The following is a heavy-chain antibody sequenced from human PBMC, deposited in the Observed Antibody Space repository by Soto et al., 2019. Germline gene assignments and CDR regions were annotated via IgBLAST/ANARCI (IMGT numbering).Heavy chain of an antibody. J-gene: IGHJ6*02. CDR3: ARDMTRARYSSGKYYGMDV. V-gene: IGHV3-30-3*01. D-gene: IGHD6-19*01. CDR1: GFTFSSYA. Sequence: GGSLRLSCAASGFTFSSYAMHWVCQAPGKGLEWVAVISYDGSNKYYADSVKGRFTISRDNSKNTLYLQMNSLRAEDTAVYYCARDMTRARYSSGKYYGMDVWGQGTTVTVSS. CDR2: ISYDGSNK.